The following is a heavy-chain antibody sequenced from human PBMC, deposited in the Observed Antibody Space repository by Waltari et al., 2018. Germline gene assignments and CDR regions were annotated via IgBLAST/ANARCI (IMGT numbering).Heavy chain of an antibody. CDR1: GYDFDDYS. CDR2: DSRLQTST. Sequence: QVQLVQSGAEVKKPGASVEVSCKASGYDFDDYSIVWLPQDPGQGLEGMGRDSRLQTSTRYDKNFQDRVIMTTDASTTTAYMDVRGLRSDDTAVYYCARSRYNFDSTGPYPHWGQGTVVTVSS. D-gene: IGHD3-22*01. CDR3: ARSRYNFDSTGPYPH. V-gene: IGHV1-18*01. J-gene: IGHJ4*02.